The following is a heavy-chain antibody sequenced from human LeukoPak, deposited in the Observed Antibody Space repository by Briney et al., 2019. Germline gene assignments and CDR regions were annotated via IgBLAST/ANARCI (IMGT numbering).Heavy chain of an antibody. CDR2: MIPIFGTA. CDR1: GGTFSSYA. Sequence: SVKVSCKASGGTFSSYAISSVRQAPGQGLEWMGGMIPIFGTANYAQKFQGRVTITADESTSTAYMELSSLRSEDTAVYYCARERASGYDPRPRYFDYWGQGTLVTVSS. D-gene: IGHD5-12*01. J-gene: IGHJ4*02. V-gene: IGHV1-69*13. CDR3: ARERASGYDPRPRYFDY.